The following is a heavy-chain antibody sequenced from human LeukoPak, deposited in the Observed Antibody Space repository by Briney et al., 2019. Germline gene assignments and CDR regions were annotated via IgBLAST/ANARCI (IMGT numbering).Heavy chain of an antibody. CDR2: INSNGGNT. D-gene: IGHD3-10*01. V-gene: IGHV3-64D*09. CDR1: GFTFSTYA. Sequence: PGGSLRLSCSASGFTFSTYAMHWVRQAPGKGLEYVSAINSNGGNTYYADSVKGRFTISRDNSKNTLYLQMSSLRPEDTAVYYCAKGLPGAGQGGYFDYWGQGILVTVSS. J-gene: IGHJ4*02. CDR3: AKGLPGAGQGGYFDY.